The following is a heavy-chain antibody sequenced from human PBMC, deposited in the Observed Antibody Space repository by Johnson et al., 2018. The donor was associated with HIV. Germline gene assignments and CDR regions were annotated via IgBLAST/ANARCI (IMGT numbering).Heavy chain of an antibody. CDR1: GFTVSSNY. J-gene: IGHJ3*02. CDR2: IGTAGDT. D-gene: IGHD3-16*01. Sequence: EVQLVESGGGLVQPGGSLRLSCAASGFTVSSNYMSWVRQAPGKGLEWVSAIGTAGDTYYRGSVKGRFTISRENAKNSLYLQMNSLRAGDTAVYYCARSDRAEGGRGDAFHIWGQGTMVTVSS. V-gene: IGHV3-13*01. CDR3: ARSDRAEGGRGDAFHI.